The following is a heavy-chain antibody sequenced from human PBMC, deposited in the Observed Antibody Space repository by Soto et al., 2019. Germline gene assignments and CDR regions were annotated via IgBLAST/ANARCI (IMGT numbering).Heavy chain of an antibody. CDR1: GGSISSYY. CDR3: ARHRDCRSISCSYFHYMDV. Sequence: PSETLSLTCTVSGGSISSYYWSWIRQPPGKGLEWIGYIYSSGSTNYNPSLKSRVIISVDTSKNQFSLKLTSVTAADTAVYYCARHRDCRSISCSYFHYMDVWGNGTTVTVSS. CDR2: IYSSGST. J-gene: IGHJ6*03. D-gene: IGHD2-2*01. V-gene: IGHV4-59*08.